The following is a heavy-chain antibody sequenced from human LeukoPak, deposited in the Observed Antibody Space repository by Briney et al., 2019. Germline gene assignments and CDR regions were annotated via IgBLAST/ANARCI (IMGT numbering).Heavy chain of an antibody. D-gene: IGHD6-19*01. Sequence: QPGGSLRLSCAASGFTFSSYAMNWVRQAPGKGLEWVAFIRYDGSNKYYADSVKGRFTISRDNPKNLLYLQMNSLRAEDTAVYYCARVQRGIAVALDYWGQGTLATVSS. CDR3: ARVQRGIAVALDY. J-gene: IGHJ4*02. CDR1: GFTFSSYA. V-gene: IGHV3-30*02. CDR2: IRYDGSNK.